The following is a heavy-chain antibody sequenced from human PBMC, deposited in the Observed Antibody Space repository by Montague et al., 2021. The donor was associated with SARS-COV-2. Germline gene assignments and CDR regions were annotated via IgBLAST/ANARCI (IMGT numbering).Heavy chain of an antibody. V-gene: IGHV4-59*01. CDR3: AREGLHNWFDP. J-gene: IGHJ5*02. CDR2: INYSGIT. CDR1: GGSINNYY. Sequence: SETLSLTCTVSGGSINNYYWSWVRQPPGKRLEWIGDINYSGITNYNPSLESRVTMSIDTSKNQFSLKLRSVTAADTAVYFCAREGLHNWFDPWGQGTLVIVSS.